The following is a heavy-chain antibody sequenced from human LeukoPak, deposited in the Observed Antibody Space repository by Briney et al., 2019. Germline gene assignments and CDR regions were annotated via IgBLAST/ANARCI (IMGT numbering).Heavy chain of an antibody. D-gene: IGHD4-17*01. Sequence: ASVKLSCTASGYTFTSYYMHWVRQAPGQGLEWMGIINPSGGSTSYAQKFQGRVTMTRDMSTSTVYMELSSLRSEDTAVYYCARDSPSEDGDRFDYWGQGTLVTVSS. CDR3: ARDSPSEDGDRFDY. J-gene: IGHJ4*02. CDR1: GYTFTSYY. V-gene: IGHV1-46*01. CDR2: INPSGGST.